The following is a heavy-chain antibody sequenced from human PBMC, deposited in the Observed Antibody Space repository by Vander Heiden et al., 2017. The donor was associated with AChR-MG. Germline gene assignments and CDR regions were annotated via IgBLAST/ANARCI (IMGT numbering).Heavy chain of an antibody. D-gene: IGHD3-3*01. V-gene: IGHV1-69*01. J-gene: IGHJ4*02. Sequence: QVQLVQSGAEVKKPGSSVKVSCKASGGTFSSYAISWVRQAPGQGLEWMGGIIPIFGTANYAQKFQGRVTITADESTSTAYMELSSLRSEDTAVYYCARDSSLYDFWSGYYWAFDYWGQGTLVTVSS. CDR3: ARDSSLYDFWSGYYWAFDY. CDR2: IIPIFGTA. CDR1: GGTFSSYA.